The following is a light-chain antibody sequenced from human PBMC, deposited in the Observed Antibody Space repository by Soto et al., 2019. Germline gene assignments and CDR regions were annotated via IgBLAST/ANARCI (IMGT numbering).Light chain of an antibody. CDR2: EVS. CDR1: SRDVGGYNY. Sequence: QSALTQPASVSGSPGQSITISCTGTSRDVGGYNYVSWYQQHPGKAPKVLSYEVSDRPSGVSNRFSGSKSGNTASLTISGLQAEDEADYYCSSYTSSSTLMYGGGTKLTVL. J-gene: IGLJ3*02. CDR3: SSYTSSSTLM. V-gene: IGLV2-14*01.